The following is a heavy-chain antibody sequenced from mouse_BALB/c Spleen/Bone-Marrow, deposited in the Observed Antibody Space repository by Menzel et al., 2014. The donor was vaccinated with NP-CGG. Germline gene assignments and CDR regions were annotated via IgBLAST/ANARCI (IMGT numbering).Heavy chain of an antibody. J-gene: IGHJ3*01. D-gene: IGHD2-13*01. CDR1: GYTFTSYY. CDR3: TREGDSPFAY. Sequence: QVQLKESGADLVKPGASVKLSCKASGYTFTSYYMYWVKQRPGQGLEWIGEINPSNGGTNFNEKFKSKATLTVDKSSSTAYMQLSSLTSEDSAVYYCTREGDSPFAYWGQGTLVTVSA. CDR2: INPSNGGT. V-gene: IGHV1S81*02.